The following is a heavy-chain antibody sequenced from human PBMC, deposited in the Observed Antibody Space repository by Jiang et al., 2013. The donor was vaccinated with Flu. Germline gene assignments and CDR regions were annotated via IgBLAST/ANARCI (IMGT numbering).Heavy chain of an antibody. CDR3: ARDEGNYG. CDR1: GFTFSSYA. J-gene: IGHJ4*02. CDR2: ISYDGSNK. D-gene: IGHD1-7*01. V-gene: IGHV3-30-3*01. Sequence: SGFTFSSYAMHWVRQAPGKGLEWVAVISYDGSNKYYADSVKGRFTISRDNSKNTLYLQMNSLRAEDTAVYYCARDEGNYGWGQGTLVTVSS.